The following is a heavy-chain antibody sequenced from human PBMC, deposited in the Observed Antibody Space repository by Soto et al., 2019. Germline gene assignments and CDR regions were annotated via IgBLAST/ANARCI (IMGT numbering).Heavy chain of an antibody. CDR3: AGRLTTAASLDY. V-gene: IGHV1-18*01. Sequence: ASVKVSCKASGYIFVNYGIAWVRQAPGQGLEWMGWISPYTGNTHSATKVQGRLTMTTDTSTSTAYMDLGSLRAEDTAIYYCAGRLTTAASLDYWGRGTLVTVSS. CDR2: ISPYTGNT. J-gene: IGHJ4*02. D-gene: IGHD3-16*01. CDR1: GYIFVNYG.